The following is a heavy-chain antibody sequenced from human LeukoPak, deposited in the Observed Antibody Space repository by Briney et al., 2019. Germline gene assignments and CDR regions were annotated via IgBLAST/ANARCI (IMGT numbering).Heavy chain of an antibody. Sequence: PETLSLTCTVSGGSISSYYWSWIRQPPGKGLEWIGYVSYSGSTKYNPSLKSRVTISLDKSENQLSLKLSSVTAADTAVYYCVKRTDWGNWFDPWGQGTLVTVSS. V-gene: IGHV4-59*03. J-gene: IGHJ5*02. CDR1: GGSISSYY. CDR2: VSYSGST. D-gene: IGHD7-27*01. CDR3: VKRTDWGNWFDP.